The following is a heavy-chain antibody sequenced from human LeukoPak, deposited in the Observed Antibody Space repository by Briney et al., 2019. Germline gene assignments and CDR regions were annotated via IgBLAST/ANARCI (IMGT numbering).Heavy chain of an antibody. J-gene: IGHJ4*02. Sequence: GGSLRLSCEVSGFTFSSYSMNWVRQAPGKGLEWVSSISSSSSYIYYADSVKGRFTISRDNAKNSLYLQMNSLRAEDTAVYYCARFRMSFGDYWGQGTLVTVSS. CDR3: ARFRMSFGDY. CDR2: ISSSSSYI. CDR1: GFTFSSYS. D-gene: IGHD3-10*01. V-gene: IGHV3-21*01.